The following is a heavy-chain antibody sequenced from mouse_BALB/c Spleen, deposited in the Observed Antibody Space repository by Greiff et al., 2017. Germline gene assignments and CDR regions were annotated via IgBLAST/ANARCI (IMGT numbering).Heavy chain of an antibody. CDR1: GFNIKDYY. D-gene: IGHD2-10*01. CDR3: ARGAYYPYLDV. V-gene: IGHV14-4*02. CDR2: IDPENGDT. J-gene: IGHJ1*01. Sequence: EVQLQQSGAELVRSGASVKLSCTASGFNIKDYYMHWVKQRPEQGLEWIGWIDPENGDTEYAPKFQGKATMTADTSTNTAYLQLSSLTSEDTAVYYCARGAYYPYLDVWGAGTTVTVSS.